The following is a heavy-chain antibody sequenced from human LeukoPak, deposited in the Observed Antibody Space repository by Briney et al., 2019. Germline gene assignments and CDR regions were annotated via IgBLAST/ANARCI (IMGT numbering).Heavy chain of an antibody. CDR1: GFTFSSYA. J-gene: IGHJ4*02. D-gene: IGHD6-6*01. V-gene: IGHV3-23*01. Sequence: GGSLRLSCAASGFTFSSYAMSGVRQAPGKGLEWVSAISGSGGSTYYADSVKGRFTISRDNSKNTLYLQMNCLRAEDTAVYYCARGGAARPDYWGQGTLVTVSS. CDR3: ARGGAARPDY. CDR2: ISGSGGST.